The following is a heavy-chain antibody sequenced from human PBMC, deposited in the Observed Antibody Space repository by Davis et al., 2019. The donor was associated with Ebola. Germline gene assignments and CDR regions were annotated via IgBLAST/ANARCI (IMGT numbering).Heavy chain of an antibody. CDR2: ISSSGSTI. J-gene: IGHJ4*02. V-gene: IGHV3-11*04. Sequence: GESLKISCAASGFTFSDYYMSWIRQAPGKGLEWVSYISSSGSTIYYADSVKGRFTISRDNAKNSLYLQMNSLFAEDTAVYYCFPTGSNLFDYRGQGTLVTVSS. D-gene: IGHD2-2*01. CDR1: GFTFSDYY. CDR3: FPTGSNLFDY.